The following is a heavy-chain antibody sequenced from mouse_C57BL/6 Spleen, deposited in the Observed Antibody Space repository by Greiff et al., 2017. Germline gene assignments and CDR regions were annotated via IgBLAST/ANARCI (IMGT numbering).Heavy chain of an antibody. Sequence: VQLQQSGAELVRPGTSVKVSCKASGYAFTNYLIEWVKQRPGQGLEWIGVINPGSGGTNYNEKFKGKATLTADKSSSTAYMQLSSLTSEDSAVYVCARLETGAWFAYWGQGTLVTVSA. CDR1: GYAFTNYL. V-gene: IGHV1-54*01. CDR2: INPGSGGT. CDR3: ARLETGAWFAY. D-gene: IGHD4-1*01. J-gene: IGHJ3*01.